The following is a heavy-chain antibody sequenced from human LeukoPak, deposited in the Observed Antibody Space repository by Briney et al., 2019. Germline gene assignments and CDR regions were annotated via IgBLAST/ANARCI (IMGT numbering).Heavy chain of an antibody. CDR2: ISTSGGST. J-gene: IGHJ4*02. Sequence: GGSLRLSCAASGFTFSSYAMSWVRQAPGKGLEWVSDISTSGGSTNYADSAKGRFTISRDNSKNTLYMQMNSLGAEDTAVYYCAKALGAVAGTLDYWGQGTLVTVSS. CDR3: AKALGAVAGTLDY. V-gene: IGHV3-23*01. D-gene: IGHD6-19*01. CDR1: GFTFSSYA.